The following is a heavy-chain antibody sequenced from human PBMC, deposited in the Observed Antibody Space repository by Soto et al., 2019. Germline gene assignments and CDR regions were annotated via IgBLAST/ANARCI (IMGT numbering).Heavy chain of an antibody. CDR3: AREVEGRGGEHDY. V-gene: IGHV1-18*01. Sequence: QVHLVQSGVEVKKPGASVKVSCKASGYTFTSYGIRWVRQATGQGLEWMGWTSGYKGNTNYAQKIKGRVTVTTDTSTGTAYLELRSLRSDDGDVDYCAREVEGRGGEHDYCGQGTLVTVSA. J-gene: IGHJ4*02. D-gene: IGHD3-16*01. CDR1: GYTFTSYG. CDR2: TSGYKGNT.